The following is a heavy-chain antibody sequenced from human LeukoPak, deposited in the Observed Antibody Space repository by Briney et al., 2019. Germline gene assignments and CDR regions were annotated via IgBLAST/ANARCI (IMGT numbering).Heavy chain of an antibody. D-gene: IGHD1-26*01. CDR3: ASHMVGGLYDAFDI. V-gene: IGHV5-51*01. CDR2: IYLGDSDT. J-gene: IGHJ3*02. Sequence: GESLKISFKRSGYRFSTYWIGWVRQMPGKGLEWMGIIYLGDSDTRYRPSFRGRVTISADKSINTAYLQWSSLKASDTAMYFCASHMVGGLYDAFDIWGQGTMVIVSS. CDR1: GYRFSTYW.